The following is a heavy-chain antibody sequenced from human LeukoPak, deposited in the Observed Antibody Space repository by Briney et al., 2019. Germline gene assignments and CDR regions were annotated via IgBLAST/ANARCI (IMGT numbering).Heavy chain of an antibody. Sequence: PGGSLRLSCAASGFTFSSYAMHWVRQAPGKGLEWVAVISYDGSNKYYADSVKGRFTTSRDNSKNTLYLQMNSLRAEDTAVYYCARSFRSSSGYLCDYWGQGTLVTASS. J-gene: IGHJ4*02. V-gene: IGHV3-30-3*01. CDR1: GFTFSSYA. CDR2: ISYDGSNK. D-gene: IGHD3-22*01. CDR3: ARSFRSSSGYLCDY.